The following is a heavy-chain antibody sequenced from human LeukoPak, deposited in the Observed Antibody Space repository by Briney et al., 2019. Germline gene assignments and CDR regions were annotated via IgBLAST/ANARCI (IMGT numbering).Heavy chain of an antibody. D-gene: IGHD3-22*01. Sequence: GGSLRLSCAASGFTFSSYNMNWVRQAPGKGLEWVSSIITSTSYRFYADSVKGRFTISRDNSKNSLYLQMNSLRAEDTAVYYCARGGTMIVVDAFDIWGQGTMVTVSS. CDR2: IITSTSYR. J-gene: IGHJ3*02. CDR1: GFTFSSYN. V-gene: IGHV3-21*01. CDR3: ARGGTMIVVDAFDI.